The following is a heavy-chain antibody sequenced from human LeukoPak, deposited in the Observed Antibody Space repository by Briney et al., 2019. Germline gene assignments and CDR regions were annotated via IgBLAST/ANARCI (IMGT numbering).Heavy chain of an antibody. CDR2: MYYRGST. J-gene: IGHJ4*02. Sequence: PSETLSLTCTVSGGSISSSSHYWGWIHQPPGKGLEWIGSMYYRGSTYHNPSLKSRVTISVDTSKNQFSLKLSSVTAADTAVYYCATTTIRLGYWGQGTLVTVSS. V-gene: IGHV4-39*07. D-gene: IGHD1-26*01. CDR3: ATTTIRLGY. CDR1: GGSISSSSHY.